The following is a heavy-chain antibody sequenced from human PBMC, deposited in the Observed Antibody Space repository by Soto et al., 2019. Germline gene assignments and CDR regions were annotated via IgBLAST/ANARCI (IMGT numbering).Heavy chain of an antibody. CDR2: TYYRSKWYN. J-gene: IGHJ5*02. V-gene: IGHV6-1*01. CDR1: GDSVSSNSAA. CDR3: ARDWRGIAVAGPSNWFDP. D-gene: IGHD6-19*01. Sequence: SQTLSLPCAISGDSVSSNSAAWNWIRQSPSRGLEWLGRTYYRSKWYNDYAVSVKSRITINPDTSKNQFSLQLNSVTPEDTAVYYCARDWRGIAVAGPSNWFDPWGQGTLVTVSS.